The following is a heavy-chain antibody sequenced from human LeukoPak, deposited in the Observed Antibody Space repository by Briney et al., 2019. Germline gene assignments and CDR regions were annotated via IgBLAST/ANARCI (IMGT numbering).Heavy chain of an antibody. CDR1: GGSISSYY. J-gene: IGHJ3*02. CDR3: AREYASAFDI. V-gene: IGHV4-59*01. Sequence: SETLSLSCTVSGGSISSYYWSWIRQPPGKGLEWIGYIYYSGSTNYNPSLKSRVTISVDTSKNQFSLKLSSVTAADTAVYYCAREYASAFDIWGQGTKVTVSS. CDR2: IYYSGST. D-gene: IGHD2-2*01.